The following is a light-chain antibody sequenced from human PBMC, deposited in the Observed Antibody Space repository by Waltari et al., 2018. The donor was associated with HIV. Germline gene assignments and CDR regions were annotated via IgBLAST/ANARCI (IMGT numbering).Light chain of an antibody. CDR3: QSYDSGLSASV. J-gene: IGLJ2*01. CDR1: SSNIGAGYD. V-gene: IGLV1-40*01. CDR2: DDN. Sequence: QSVLTPPPSVSGAPGQRVPLSCTGNSSNIGAGYDLPWYRQDLGRDPKLLIFDDNDRPSGIPDRFSGSKSGASASLAITGLQTEDEAHYYCQSYDSGLSASVFGGGTEVTVL.